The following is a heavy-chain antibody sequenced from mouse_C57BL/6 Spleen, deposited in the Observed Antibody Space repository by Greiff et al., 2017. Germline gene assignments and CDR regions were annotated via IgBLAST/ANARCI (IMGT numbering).Heavy chain of an antibody. CDR2: IYPRGGNT. J-gene: IGHJ3*01. CDR3: ARNYYGSSYGAWFAY. D-gene: IGHD1-1*01. Sequence: VKLQESGSELARPGASVKLSCKASGYTFTSYGISWVKQRTGQGLEWIGEIYPRGGNTYYNEKFKGKATLTADKSSSTAYMELRSLTSEDSAVYFCARNYYGSSYGAWFAYWGQGTLVTVSA. CDR1: GYTFTSYG. V-gene: IGHV1-81*01.